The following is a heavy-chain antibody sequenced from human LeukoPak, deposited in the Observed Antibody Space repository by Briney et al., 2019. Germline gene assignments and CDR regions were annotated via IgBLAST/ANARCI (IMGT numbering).Heavy chain of an antibody. CDR1: GASIRSGDYY. CDR3: ARDCSGGSCYGAFDI. Sequence: SETLSLTCTVSGASIRSGDYYWSWIRQPPGKGLEWIGYIYDSGSTYYNPSLKSRITTSVDTSENRFSLKLSSVTATDTAVYYCARDCSGGSCYGAFDIWGQGTMVTVSS. V-gene: IGHV4-30-4*01. J-gene: IGHJ3*02. D-gene: IGHD2-15*01. CDR2: IYDSGST.